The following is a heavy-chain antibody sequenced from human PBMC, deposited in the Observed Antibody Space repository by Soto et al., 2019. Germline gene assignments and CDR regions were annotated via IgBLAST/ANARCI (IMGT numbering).Heavy chain of an antibody. Sequence: GGSLRLSCAASGFTFSSYAMSWVRQAPGKGLEWVSAISGSGGSTYYADSVKGRFTISRDNSKNTLYLQMNSLRAEDTAVYYCAKDQVEYDILTGYYLHYFDYWGQGTLVTVSS. J-gene: IGHJ4*02. V-gene: IGHV3-23*01. D-gene: IGHD3-9*01. CDR1: GFTFSSYA. CDR3: AKDQVEYDILTGYYLHYFDY. CDR2: ISGSGGST.